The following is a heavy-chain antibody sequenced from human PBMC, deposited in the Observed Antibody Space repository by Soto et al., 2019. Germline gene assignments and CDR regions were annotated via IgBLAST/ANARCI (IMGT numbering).Heavy chain of an antibody. D-gene: IGHD2-15*01. CDR2: VYYRGRS. V-gene: IGHV4-39*07. J-gene: IGHJ6*02. Sequence: PSETLSLTCTVSGGSVSNSNYYWGWIRQSPGKGREWIGSVYYRGRSYSKSSVKSRVTISVDTSKNQFSLKLSSVTAADTAVYYCARGFPNCSGGSCYRTYYYGMDVWGQGTTVTVSS. CDR3: ARGFPNCSGGSCYRTYYYGMDV. CDR1: GGSVSNSNYY.